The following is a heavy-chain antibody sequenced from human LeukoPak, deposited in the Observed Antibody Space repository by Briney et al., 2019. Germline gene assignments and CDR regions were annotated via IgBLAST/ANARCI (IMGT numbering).Heavy chain of an antibody. J-gene: IGHJ5*02. V-gene: IGHV1-2*02. D-gene: IGHD1-26*01. CDR3: ARGWELNA. CDR2: INPNSGGT. CDR1: GYTFTGYY. Sequence: ASVKVSCKASGYTFTGYYMHWVRQAPGQGLEWMGWINPNSGGTNYAQKVQGRVTLTTDTSTSTAYMELRSLRSDDTAVYYCARGWELNAWGQGTLVTVSS.